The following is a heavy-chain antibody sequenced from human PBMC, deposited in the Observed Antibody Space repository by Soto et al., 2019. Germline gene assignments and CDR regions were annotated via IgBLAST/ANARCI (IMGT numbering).Heavy chain of an antibody. CDR2: IYYSGST. J-gene: IGHJ4*02. CDR3: ARSGGTGMVGNMDY. CDR1: GGSISSYY. V-gene: IGHV4-59*01. D-gene: IGHD1-26*01. Sequence: SETLSLTCTVSGGSISSYYWSWIRQPPGKGLEWFGYIYYSGSTNYNPSLKSRVTISVDTSKNQFSLKLSSVTAADTAVYYCARSGGTGMVGNMDYWGQGTLVTVSS.